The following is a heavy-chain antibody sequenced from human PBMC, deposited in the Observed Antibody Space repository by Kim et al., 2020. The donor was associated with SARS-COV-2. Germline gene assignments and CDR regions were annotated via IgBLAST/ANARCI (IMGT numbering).Heavy chain of an antibody. V-gene: IGHV4-39*01. CDR2: IYYSGST. CDR3: ARHGLVVVVAASDRSWFDP. Sequence: SETLSLTCTVSGGSISSSSYYWGWIRQPPGKGLEWIGSIYYSGSTYYNPSLKSRVTISVDTSKNQFSLKLSSVTAADTAVYYCARHGLVVVVAASDRSWFDPWGQGTLVTVSS. CDR1: GGSISSSSYY. D-gene: IGHD2-15*01. J-gene: IGHJ5*02.